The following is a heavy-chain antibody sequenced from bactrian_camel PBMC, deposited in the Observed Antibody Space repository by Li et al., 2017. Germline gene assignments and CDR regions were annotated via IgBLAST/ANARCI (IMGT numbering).Heavy chain of an antibody. V-gene: IGHV3-2*01. J-gene: IGHJ6*01. D-gene: IGHD3*01. CDR3: ATYSFRMSRFAY. CDR2: IDSDGVNT. Sequence: HVQLVESGGGVVQPGGTLRLSCAASGFAFSNYPMSWVRQAPGKGLNWVFTIDSDGVNTYYADSVRGRSTISRDNAKNTVYLQMNSLKSEDTALYYCATYSFRMSRFAYWGRGTQVTVS. CDR1: GFAFSNYP.